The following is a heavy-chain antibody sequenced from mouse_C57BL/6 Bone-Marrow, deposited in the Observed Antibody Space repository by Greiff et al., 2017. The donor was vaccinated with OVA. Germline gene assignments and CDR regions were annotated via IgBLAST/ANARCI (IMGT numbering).Heavy chain of an antibody. J-gene: IGHJ1*03. CDR3: ARVYYGNYPWYFDV. V-gene: IGHV1-82*01. Sequence: QVQLQQSGPELVKPGASVKISCKASGYAFSSSWMNWVKQRPGKGLEWIGRIYPGDGDTNYNGKFKGKATLTADKSSSTAYMQLSSLTSEDSAVYFCARVYYGNYPWYFDVWGTGTTVTVSS. D-gene: IGHD2-1*01. CDR2: IYPGDGDT. CDR1: GYAFSSSW.